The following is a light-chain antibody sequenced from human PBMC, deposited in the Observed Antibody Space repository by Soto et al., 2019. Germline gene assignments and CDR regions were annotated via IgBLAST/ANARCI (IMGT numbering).Light chain of an antibody. V-gene: IGKV3-15*01. CDR1: QSISTT. Sequence: EIVMTQSPATLSVSPGEGATLSCRASQSISTTVAWYQQKPGQAPRFLIYDASTRATGIPVRFTGSGSGTEFTLIISSLQSEDLAVYYCQQYTDWPTTFGQGTKVEIK. J-gene: IGKJ1*01. CDR2: DAS. CDR3: QQYTDWPTT.